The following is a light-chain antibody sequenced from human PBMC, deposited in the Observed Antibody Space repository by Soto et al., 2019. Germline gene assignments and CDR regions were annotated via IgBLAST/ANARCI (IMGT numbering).Light chain of an antibody. CDR2: DAS. CDR3: QQRSNWPPA. V-gene: IGKV3-11*01. J-gene: IGKJ5*01. Sequence: TQSPATLSVAPGERATLSCRASQGVGTYLACYQPNPGPAPRLLIYDASKRATGIAPRFRGSGSGTDFTLTISSVEPEDFAVYICQQRSNWPPAFGQGTRLE. CDR1: QGVGTY.